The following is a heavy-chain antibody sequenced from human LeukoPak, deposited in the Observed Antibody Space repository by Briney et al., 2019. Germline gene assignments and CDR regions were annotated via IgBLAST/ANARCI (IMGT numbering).Heavy chain of an antibody. D-gene: IGHD5/OR15-5a*01. V-gene: IGHV4-59*01. CDR2: IYYSGST. J-gene: IGHJ3*02. CDR3: ARDLRVSSAFDI. Sequence: PSETLSLTCTVSGGSISSYYWSWIRQPPGKGLEWIGYIYYSGSTNYNPSLKSRVTISVDTSKNQFFLKLSSMTAADTAVYYCARDLRVSSAFDIWGQGTMVTVSS. CDR1: GGSISSYY.